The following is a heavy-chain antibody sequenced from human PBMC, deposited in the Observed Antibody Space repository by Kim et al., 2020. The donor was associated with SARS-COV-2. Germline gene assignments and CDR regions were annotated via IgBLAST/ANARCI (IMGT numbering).Heavy chain of an antibody. V-gene: IGHV1-3*01. CDR1: GYTFTSYA. CDR3: AGGQLAPSEDCSSTSCYDGTYYYYGMDV. Sequence: ASVKVSCKASGYTFTSYAMHWVRQGPGQRLEWMGWINAGNGNTKYSQKFQGRVTITRDTSASTAYMELSSLRSEDTAVYYCAGGQLAPSEDCSSTSCYDGTYYYYGMDVWGQGTTVTVSS. D-gene: IGHD2-2*01. J-gene: IGHJ6*02. CDR2: INAGNGNT.